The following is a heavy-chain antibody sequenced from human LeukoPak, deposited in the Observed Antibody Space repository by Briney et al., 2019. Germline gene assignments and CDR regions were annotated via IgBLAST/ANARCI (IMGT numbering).Heavy chain of an antibody. D-gene: IGHD3-10*01. V-gene: IGHV4-31*03. CDR2: IYYSGST. Sequence: SETLSLTCTVSGGSISSGGYYWSWIRQHPGKGLEWIGYIYYSGSTYYNPSLKSRVTISVDTSKNQFSLKLSSVTAADTAVYYCAREDPGSAAFDIWGQGTMVTVSS. CDR3: AREDPGSAAFDI. J-gene: IGHJ3*02. CDR1: GGSISSGGYY.